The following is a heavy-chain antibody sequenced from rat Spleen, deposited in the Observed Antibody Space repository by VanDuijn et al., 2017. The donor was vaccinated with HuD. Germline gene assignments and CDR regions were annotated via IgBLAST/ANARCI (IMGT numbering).Heavy chain of an antibody. Sequence: QVHLKETGPGLVQPTQTLSITCTVSGFSLTSYYMQWVRQTPGKGLEWMGRIQSGGSTDYNSALKSRLSISRDTSKSQVFLKMNSLQTEDIATYYCARENVYYGLGYVMDAWGQGASVTVSS. D-gene: IGHD1-6*01. V-gene: IGHV2-65*01. J-gene: IGHJ4*01. CDR1: GFSLTSYY. CDR2: IQSGGST. CDR3: ARENVYYGLGYVMDA.